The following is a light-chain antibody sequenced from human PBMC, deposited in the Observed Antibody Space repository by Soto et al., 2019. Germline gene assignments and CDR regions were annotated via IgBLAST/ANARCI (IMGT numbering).Light chain of an antibody. CDR1: SSDVGSYNR. CDR3: SSYTSSSTHV. Sequence: QSALTQPPPVSGSPGQSVTISCTGTSSDVGSYNRVSWYQQPPGTAPKLMIYEVSNRPSGVPDRFSGSKSGNTASLTISGLQAEDEADYYCSSYTSSSTHVFGTGTKVTVL. V-gene: IGLV2-18*02. CDR2: EVS. J-gene: IGLJ1*01.